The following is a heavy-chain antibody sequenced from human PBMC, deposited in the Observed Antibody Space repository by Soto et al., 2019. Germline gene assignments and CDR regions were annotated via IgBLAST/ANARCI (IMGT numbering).Heavy chain of an antibody. CDR3: ARAGVSAAMSPTGHYGMDV. Sequence: QVQLVQSGAEVKKPGSSVKVSCKASGGTFSSYAISWVRQAPGQGLEWMGGIIPIFGTANYAQKFQGRVTIPADESTSTAYVELSSLRSEDTAVYYGARAGVSAAMSPTGHYGMDVWGQGTTVTVSS. V-gene: IGHV1-69*01. CDR1: GGTFSSYA. J-gene: IGHJ6*01. D-gene: IGHD2-2*01. CDR2: IIPIFGTA.